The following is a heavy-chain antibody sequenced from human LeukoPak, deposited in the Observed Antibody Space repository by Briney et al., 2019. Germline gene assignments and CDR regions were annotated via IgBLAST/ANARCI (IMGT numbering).Heavy chain of an antibody. CDR3: ARERSSGYLDY. J-gene: IGHJ4*02. Sequence: PGGSLRLSCAASEFTFSSYWMSWVRQAPGKGLEWVANIKQDGSEKYYVDSVKGRFTISRDNAKNSLYLQMNSLRAEDTAVYYCARERSSGYLDYWGQGTLVTVSS. CDR2: IKQDGSEK. V-gene: IGHV3-7*01. CDR1: EFTFSSYW. D-gene: IGHD3-22*01.